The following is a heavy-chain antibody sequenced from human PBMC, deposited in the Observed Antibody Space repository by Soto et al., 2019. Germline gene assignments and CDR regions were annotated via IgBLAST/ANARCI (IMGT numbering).Heavy chain of an antibody. Sequence: SVKVSCKTSGGTFNSYGLSWVRQAPGQGPEWMGQIIPIFGTVKYAQKFQGRVTISTDESTSTAYMEMSSLRSDDTAMYYCTREKFSKYFDTWGPGTLVTVSS. CDR3: TREKFSKYFDT. CDR1: GGTFNSYG. CDR2: IIPIFGTV. V-gene: IGHV1-69*05. J-gene: IGHJ5*02.